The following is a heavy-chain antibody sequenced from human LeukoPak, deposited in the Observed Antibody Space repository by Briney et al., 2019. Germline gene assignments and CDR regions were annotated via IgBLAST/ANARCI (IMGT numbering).Heavy chain of an antibody. D-gene: IGHD5-24*01. Sequence: GASVKVSCKASGYTFTSYGISLVRQAPGQGLEWMGWISAYNGNTNYAQKLQGRVTMTTDTSTSTAYMELRSLRSDDTAVYYCARDPMGYYYYYMDVWGKGTTVTVSS. V-gene: IGHV1-18*01. CDR1: GYTFTSYG. CDR2: ISAYNGNT. CDR3: ARDPMGYYYYYMDV. J-gene: IGHJ6*03.